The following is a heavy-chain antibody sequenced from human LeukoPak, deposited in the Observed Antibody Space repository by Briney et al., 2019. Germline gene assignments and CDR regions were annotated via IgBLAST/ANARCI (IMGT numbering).Heavy chain of an antibody. J-gene: IGHJ4*02. CDR2: ISYDGSNK. CDR1: GYTFSSYG. V-gene: IGHV3-30*18. Sequence: SCKASGYTFSSYGMHWVRQAPGKGLEWVAVISYDGSNKYYADSVKGRFTISRDNSKNTLYLQMNSLRAEDTAVYYCAKDRIQLWLGNYFDYWGQGTLVTVSS. CDR3: AKDRIQLWLGNYFDY. D-gene: IGHD5-18*01.